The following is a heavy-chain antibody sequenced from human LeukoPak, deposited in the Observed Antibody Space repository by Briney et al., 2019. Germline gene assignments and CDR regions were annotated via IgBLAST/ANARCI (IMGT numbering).Heavy chain of an antibody. CDR1: GGSISSYY. D-gene: IGHD6-13*01. J-gene: IGHJ4*02. CDR3: ARRLAAAGYLPDY. V-gene: IGHV4-59*01. Sequence: SETLSLTCTVSGGSISSYYWSWIRQPPGKGLEWIGYIYYSGSTNYNPSLKSRVTISVDTSKNQFSLKLSSVTAADTAVYYCARRLAAAGYLPDYWGPGTLVTVSS. CDR2: IYYSGST.